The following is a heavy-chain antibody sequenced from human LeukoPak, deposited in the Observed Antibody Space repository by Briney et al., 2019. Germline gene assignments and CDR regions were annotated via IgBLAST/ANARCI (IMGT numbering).Heavy chain of an antibody. Sequence: SETLSLTCGVSGGSITTTNWWSWVRQPPGQGLERIGEISLSGLTNYNPSLKSRATVSLDKSKNLLFLKMASVTAADTAVYYCSRENGAFSPFGYWGQGTLVTVSS. D-gene: IGHD2-8*01. V-gene: IGHV4-4*02. J-gene: IGHJ4*02. CDR1: GGSITTTNW. CDR2: ISLSGLT. CDR3: SRENGAFSPFGY.